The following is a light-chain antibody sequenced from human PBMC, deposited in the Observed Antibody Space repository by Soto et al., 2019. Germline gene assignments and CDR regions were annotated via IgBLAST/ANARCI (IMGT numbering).Light chain of an antibody. CDR2: NTN. Sequence: QTVVTQEPSFSVSPGGTVTLTCGLSSGSVSTSYYPNWYQQTPGQAPCSLIYNTNTRSSGVPDRFSGSILGNKAALTITGAQADDESDYYCVLYMGSGIWVFGGGTKVTVL. CDR3: VLYMGSGIWV. V-gene: IGLV8-61*01. J-gene: IGLJ3*02. CDR1: SGSVSTSYY.